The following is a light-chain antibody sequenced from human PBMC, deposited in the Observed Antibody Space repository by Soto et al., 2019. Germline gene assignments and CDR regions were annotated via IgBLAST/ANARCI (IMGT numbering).Light chain of an antibody. CDR3: VPFSHFPRT. J-gene: IGKJ1*01. CDR1: QNLVYSDGNTY. Sequence: DIVLTQTPLSSPVTLGQPASISCRSSQNLVYSDGNTYLSWLQQRPGQPPRLLIYQISNRFSGVPDRFSGSGAGTDFTLTISRVEAEDVGIYSCVPFSHFPRTFGQGTKVEIK. V-gene: IGKV2-24*01. CDR2: QIS.